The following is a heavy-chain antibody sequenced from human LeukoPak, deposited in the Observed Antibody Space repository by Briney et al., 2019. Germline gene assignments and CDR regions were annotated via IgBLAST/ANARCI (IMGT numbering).Heavy chain of an antibody. D-gene: IGHD2-2*01. J-gene: IGHJ3*02. V-gene: IGHV3-48*03. CDR2: ISGSGRTI. CDR1: GFTFSSDE. CDR3: ARGADVVVVPAGDGAFDI. Sequence: GGALRLSCAASGFTFSSDEMNWGRQAPGKGLEWVSYISGSGRTINYADSVKGRLTISRDNAKNSLYLQMNSLRPEDTAVYYCARGADVVVVPAGDGAFDIWGQGTMVTVSS.